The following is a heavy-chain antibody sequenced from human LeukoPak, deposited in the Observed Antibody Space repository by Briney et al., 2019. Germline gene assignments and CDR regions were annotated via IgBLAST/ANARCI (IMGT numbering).Heavy chain of an antibody. Sequence: HPGGSLRLSCAVSGFTFSSYGMSWVRQAPGKGLEWVSAISGSGGSTYYADSVEGRFTISRDNSRNTLFLQMNTLRAEDTAVYYCARDRHKYNYDSGGYPPYWGQGTLVTVSS. D-gene: IGHD3-22*01. CDR1: GFTFSSYG. V-gene: IGHV3-23*01. CDR3: ARDRHKYNYDSGGYPPY. CDR2: ISGSGGST. J-gene: IGHJ4*02.